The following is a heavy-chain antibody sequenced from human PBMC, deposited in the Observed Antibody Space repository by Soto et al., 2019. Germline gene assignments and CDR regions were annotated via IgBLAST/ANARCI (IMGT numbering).Heavy chain of an antibody. CDR3: ARMALELVYYGMDV. CDR1: GYTFTGYY. CDR2: INPNSGGT. Sequence: ASVKVSCKASGYTFTGYYMHWVRQAPGQGLEWMGWINPNSGGTNYAQKFQGWVTMTRDTSISTAYMELSRLRSDDTAVYYCARMALELVYYGMDVSGQGTTVTVSS. D-gene: IGHD1-7*01. J-gene: IGHJ6*02. V-gene: IGHV1-2*04.